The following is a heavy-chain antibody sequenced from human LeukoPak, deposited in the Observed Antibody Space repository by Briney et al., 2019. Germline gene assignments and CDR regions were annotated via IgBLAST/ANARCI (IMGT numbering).Heavy chain of an antibody. D-gene: IGHD3-10*01. CDR2: INPNSGGT. J-gene: IGHJ6*03. CDR1: GYTFTGYY. CDR3: ARRNPLMVRGVIIYYYYYYMDV. Sequence: ASVKVSCKASGYTFTGYYMHWVRQAPGQGLEWMGWINPNSGGTNYAQKFRGRVTMTRDTSISTAYMELSRLRSDDTAVYYCARRNPLMVRGVIIYYYYYYMDVWGKGTTVTISS. V-gene: IGHV1-2*02.